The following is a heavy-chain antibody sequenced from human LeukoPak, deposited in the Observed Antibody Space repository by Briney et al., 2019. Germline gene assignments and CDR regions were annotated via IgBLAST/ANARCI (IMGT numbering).Heavy chain of an antibody. CDR3: ARGEITMISTDAFDI. V-gene: IGHV3-21*01. J-gene: IGHJ3*02. Sequence: GGSLRLSCAASGFTFSSYSMNWVRQAPGKGLEWVSSISSSSSYIYYADSVKGRFTISRDNAKNSLYLQMNSLRAEDTAVYYCARGEITMISTDAFDIWGQGTMVTVSS. CDR1: GFTFSSYS. CDR2: ISSSSSYI. D-gene: IGHD3-22*01.